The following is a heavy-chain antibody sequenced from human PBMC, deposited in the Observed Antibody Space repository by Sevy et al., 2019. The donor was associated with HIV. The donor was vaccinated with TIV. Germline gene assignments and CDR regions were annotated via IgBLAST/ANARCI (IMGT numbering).Heavy chain of an antibody. Sequence: GESLRLSCAASGFTFSGYAMSWVRQAPGKGLEWVSGINGKGRSTHYADSVEGRFTISRDNSKNTLYLQMNSLRAEDTAVYYCAKTINSGGGVVPAANYYYYGMDVWGQGTTVTVSS. CDR3: AKTINSGGGVVPAANYYYYGMDV. D-gene: IGHD2-2*01. J-gene: IGHJ6*02. V-gene: IGHV3-23*01. CDR2: INGKGRST. CDR1: GFTFSGYA.